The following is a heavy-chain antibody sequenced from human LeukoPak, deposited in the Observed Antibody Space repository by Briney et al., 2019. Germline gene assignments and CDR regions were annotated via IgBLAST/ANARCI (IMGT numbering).Heavy chain of an antibody. CDR3: ASMYSSGWYQKWAFDI. CDR1: GFTFSTYT. D-gene: IGHD6-19*01. Sequence: GGSLRLSCAASGFTFSTYTMNWVRQAPGKGLEWVSSISSRSSYIYYADSVKGRFTISRDNAKNSLYLQMNSLRAEDTAVYYCASMYSSGWYQKWAFDIWGQGTMVTVSS. CDR2: ISSRSSYI. V-gene: IGHV3-21*01. J-gene: IGHJ3*02.